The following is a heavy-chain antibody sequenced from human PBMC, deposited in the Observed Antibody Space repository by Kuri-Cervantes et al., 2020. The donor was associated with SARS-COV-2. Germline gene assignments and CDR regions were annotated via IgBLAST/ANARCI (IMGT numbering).Heavy chain of an antibody. J-gene: IGHJ4*02. V-gene: IGHV3-30-3*01. Sequence: GESLKISCAASGLSFRSHAMHWVRQAPGKGLEWVAVVSYDGNNKYHADSVKGRFTISRDNAKNSLYLQMNSLRAEDTAVYYCARGGWIAATDYFDYWGQGTLVTVSS. CDR3: ARGGWIAATDYFDY. D-gene: IGHD6-13*01. CDR1: GLSFRSHA. CDR2: VSYDGNNK.